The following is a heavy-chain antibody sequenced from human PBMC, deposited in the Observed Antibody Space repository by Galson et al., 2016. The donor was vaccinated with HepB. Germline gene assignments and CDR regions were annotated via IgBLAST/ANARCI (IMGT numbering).Heavy chain of an antibody. D-gene: IGHD6-25*01. Sequence: SLRLSCAASGFTFSGHWMTWVRQAPGKGLEWVANIKQDGSETNYVDSVKGRFTISRDNAKNLVYLQMNSLRAEDTAMYYCASAPAATESDYWGQGTLGTVSP. V-gene: IGHV3-7*01. CDR3: ASAPAATESDY. CDR2: IKQDGSET. J-gene: IGHJ4*02. CDR1: GFTFSGHW.